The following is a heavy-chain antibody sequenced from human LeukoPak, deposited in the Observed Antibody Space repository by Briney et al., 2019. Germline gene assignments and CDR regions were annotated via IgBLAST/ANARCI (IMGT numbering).Heavy chain of an antibody. D-gene: IGHD2-21*01. CDR2: IGNDGINR. Sequence: GGSLRLSCAASGLSFRTYAMHWVRHAPAKGLEWVASIGNDGINRNHVDSVKGRFTISRDNSKNTVFLQMDSLRPEDTAIYYCAKSWGGYCHYYMDVWGTGTTVTVSS. CDR3: AKSWGGYCHYYMDV. CDR1: GLSFRTYA. V-gene: IGHV3-30*02. J-gene: IGHJ6*03.